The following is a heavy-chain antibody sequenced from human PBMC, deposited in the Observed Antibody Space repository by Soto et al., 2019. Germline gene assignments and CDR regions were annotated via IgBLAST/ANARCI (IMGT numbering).Heavy chain of an antibody. D-gene: IGHD5-18*01. CDR3: AKAVDTAMVPDFYYYGMDV. CDR1: GFTFSSYA. J-gene: IGHJ6*02. Sequence: GSLRLSCAASGFTFSSYAMSWVRQAPGKGLEWVSAISGSGGSTYYADSVKGRFTISRDNSKNTLYLQMNSLRAEDTAVYYCAKAVDTAMVPDFYYYGMDVWGQGTTVTVSS. V-gene: IGHV3-23*01. CDR2: ISGSGGST.